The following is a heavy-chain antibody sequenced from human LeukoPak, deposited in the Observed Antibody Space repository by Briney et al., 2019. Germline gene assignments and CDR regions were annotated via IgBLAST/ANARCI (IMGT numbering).Heavy chain of an antibody. Sequence: PGGSLRLSCAASGFTFTDYWMSWVRQAPGKGLEWVANIRRDGSEKYYVDSVKGRFTISRDNAKNSLYLQMNSLRTEDTAVYYCARERMDSNTFMYGMDVWGQGTTVTVSS. CDR1: GFTFTDYW. CDR2: IRRDGSEK. D-gene: IGHD3/OR15-3a*01. V-gene: IGHV3-7*01. CDR3: ARERMDSNTFMYGMDV. J-gene: IGHJ6*02.